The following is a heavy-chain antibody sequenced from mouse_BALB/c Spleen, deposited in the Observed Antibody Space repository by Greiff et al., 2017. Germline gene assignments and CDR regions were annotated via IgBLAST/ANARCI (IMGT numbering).Heavy chain of an antibody. CDR2: ISYDGSN. Sequence: DVQLQESGPGLVKPSQSLSLTCSVTGYSITSGYYWNWIRQFPGNKLEWMGYISYDGSNNYNPSLKNRISITRDTSKNQFFLKLNSVTTEDTATYYCARGLLRNYYAMDYWGQGTSVTVSS. CDR1: GYSITSGYY. J-gene: IGHJ4*01. V-gene: IGHV3-6*02. CDR3: ARGLLRNYYAMDY. D-gene: IGHD1-1*01.